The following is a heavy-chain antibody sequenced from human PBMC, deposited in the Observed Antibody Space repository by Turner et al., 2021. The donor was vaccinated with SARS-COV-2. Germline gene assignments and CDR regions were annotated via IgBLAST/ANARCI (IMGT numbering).Heavy chain of an antibody. CDR3: ARLVSY. V-gene: IGHV3-48*01. CDR2: ISSSSDVV. J-gene: IGHJ4*02. Sequence: EVQLVESGGGLVQPGGSLRRSCEASGFTFTTFGMSWVRQVAGMELEWIAYISSSSDVVLYAGSVKGRFAISRDNAKSSVYLQMNSLRAEDTAIYYCARLVSYWGQGTPVTVSS. CDR1: GFTFTTFG.